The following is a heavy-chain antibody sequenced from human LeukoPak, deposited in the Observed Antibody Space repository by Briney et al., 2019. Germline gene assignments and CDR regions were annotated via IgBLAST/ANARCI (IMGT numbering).Heavy chain of an antibody. D-gene: IGHD2-15*01. CDR2: IYPGDSDT. Sequence: GESLKISCKGSKYSFTSYWIAWLRQMPGKGLEWMGIIYPGDSDTRYSPSFQGQVTISADKSINTAYLQWSSLKASDTAMYYCARVFQCSGGSCYSFLPYWGQGTLVTVSS. CDR1: KYSFTSYW. CDR3: ARVFQCSGGSCYSFLPY. J-gene: IGHJ4*02. V-gene: IGHV5-51*01.